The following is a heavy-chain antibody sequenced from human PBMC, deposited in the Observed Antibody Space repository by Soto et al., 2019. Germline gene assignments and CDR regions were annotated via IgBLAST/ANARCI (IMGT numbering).Heavy chain of an antibody. CDR3: ARERRDGYSFDP. J-gene: IGHJ5*02. CDR2: INPSGGSA. Sequence: ASVKVSCKASGYTFTSYYMHWVRQAPGQGLEWMGIINPSGGSASYAQKFQGRVTMTRDTSTSTVYMELSSLRSEDTAVYYCARERRDGYSFDPWGQGTLVTVSS. CDR1: GYTFTSYY. D-gene: IGHD5-12*01. V-gene: IGHV1-46*01.